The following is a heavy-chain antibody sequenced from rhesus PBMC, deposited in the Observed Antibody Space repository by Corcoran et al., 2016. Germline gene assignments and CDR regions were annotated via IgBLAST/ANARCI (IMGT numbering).Heavy chain of an antibody. J-gene: IGHJ6*01. Sequence: QVQLQESGPGLVKPSETLSLTCAVSGYSISSGYYWGWIRQPPGKGREYIGYINVSSGSTYYNPSLRSRVTISKGTSKIQFSLKLSSVTAADTAVYYCARRRVAAAGTDYGLDSLGQGVVVTVSS. CDR2: INVSSGST. V-gene: IGHV4-99*01. CDR1: GYSISSGYY. D-gene: IGHD6-31*01. CDR3: ARRRVAAAGTDYGLDS.